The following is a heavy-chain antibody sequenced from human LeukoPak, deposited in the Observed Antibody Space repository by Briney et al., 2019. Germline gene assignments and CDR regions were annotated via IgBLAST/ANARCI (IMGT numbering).Heavy chain of an antibody. CDR1: GFTFSSYA. Sequence: GGSLRLSCAASGFTFSSYAMHWVRQAPGKGLEWVAVISYDGSNKYYADSVKGRFTISRDNSKNTLYLQMNSLRAEDTAVYYCARDSGDNLYYYGSGSSIDIWGQGTMVTVSS. CDR2: ISYDGSNK. V-gene: IGHV3-30-3*01. D-gene: IGHD3-10*01. J-gene: IGHJ3*02. CDR3: ARDSGDNLYYYGSGSSIDI.